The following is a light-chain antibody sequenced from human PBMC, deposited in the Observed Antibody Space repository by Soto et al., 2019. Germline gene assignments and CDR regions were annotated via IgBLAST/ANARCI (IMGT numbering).Light chain of an antibody. CDR1: QSVSSSY. V-gene: IGKV3-20*01. CDR3: QQYGSPPSWT. J-gene: IGKJ1*01. CDR2: GAS. Sequence: ELALTQSTGTLPLSPGERATLSCRDSQSVSSSYLAWYQHKPGQAPRLLIYGASSRATGIPDRFSGSGSGTDLTLTISSLEPEDVAVYYCQQYGSPPSWTVGQGTKVELK.